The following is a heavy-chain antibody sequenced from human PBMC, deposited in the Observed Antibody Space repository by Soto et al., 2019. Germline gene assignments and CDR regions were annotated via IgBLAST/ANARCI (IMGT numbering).Heavy chain of an antibody. V-gene: IGHV4-39*01. D-gene: IGHD2-15*01. CDR1: SAPVSSTTYT. Sequence: SETLSLTCTVSSAPVSSTTYTWGWIRQPPGKGLEWIASIYYSGSTYYNPSLNSRVTISVDTSKSQFSLKLSSVTAADTAVYYCAVDGARIGYWGPGTLVTVSS. J-gene: IGHJ4*02. CDR3: AVDGARIGY. CDR2: IYYSGST.